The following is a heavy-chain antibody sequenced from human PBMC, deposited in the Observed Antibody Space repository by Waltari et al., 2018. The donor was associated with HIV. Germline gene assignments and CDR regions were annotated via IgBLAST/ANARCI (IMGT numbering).Heavy chain of an antibody. D-gene: IGHD6-19*01. J-gene: IGHJ5*02. Sequence: EVQQVQAGEEVKKPGRSLMMSWTGYSYSFTSYCIAWVRQMHGKGLVWMVIIYPGDSDTRYSPSFQGQVTISADKSISTAYLQWSSLKASDTAMYYCARHLQYSSGWQNWFDPWGQGTLVTVSS. CDR1: SYSFTSYC. CDR2: IYPGDSDT. CDR3: ARHLQYSSGWQNWFDP. V-gene: IGHV5-51*01.